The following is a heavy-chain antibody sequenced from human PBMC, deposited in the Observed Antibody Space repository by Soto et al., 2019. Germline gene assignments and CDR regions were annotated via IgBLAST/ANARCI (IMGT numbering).Heavy chain of an antibody. Sequence: EVQLVESGGGLVKPGGSLRLSCAASGFTFSSYSMNWVRQAPGKGLEWVSSISSSSSYIYYADSVKGRFTISRDNAKNSLYLQMNSLRAEDTAVYYCAGEILTGYYSFDYWGQGTLVTVSS. CDR2: ISSSSSYI. CDR1: GFTFSSYS. D-gene: IGHD3-9*01. V-gene: IGHV3-21*01. CDR3: AGEILTGYYSFDY. J-gene: IGHJ4*02.